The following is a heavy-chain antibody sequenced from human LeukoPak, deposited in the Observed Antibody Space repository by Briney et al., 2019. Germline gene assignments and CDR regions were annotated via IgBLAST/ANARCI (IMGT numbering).Heavy chain of an antibody. CDR1: GYSFSNYW. CDR3: ARLGTPYYYYYVGV. Sequence: GESLKISCQASGYSFSNYWSAWARHMPGNGLEWMGIIYPGDSDTKYSPSFQGQVSISADKSFNTAYLQWRSVEASDTAIYYWARLGTPYYYYYVGVWGRGTTVTVSS. D-gene: IGHD1-1*01. V-gene: IGHV5-51*01. J-gene: IGHJ6*03. CDR2: IYPGDSDT.